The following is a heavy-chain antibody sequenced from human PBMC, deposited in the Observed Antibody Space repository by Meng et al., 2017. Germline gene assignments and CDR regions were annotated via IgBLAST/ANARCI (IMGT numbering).Heavy chain of an antibody. CDR2: ISWNSGSI. D-gene: IGHD6-19*01. CDR1: GFTFDDYA. V-gene: IGHV3-9*03. CDR3: AKLDSSDGKGAFDI. J-gene: IGHJ3*02. Sequence: GGSLRLSCAASGFTFDDYAMHWVRQAPGKGLEWVSGISWNSGSIGYADSVKGRFTISRDNAKNSLYLQMNSLRAEDMALYYYAKLDSSDGKGAFDIWGQGTMVTVSS.